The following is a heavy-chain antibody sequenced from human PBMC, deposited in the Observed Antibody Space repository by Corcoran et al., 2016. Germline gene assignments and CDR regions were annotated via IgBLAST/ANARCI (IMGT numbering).Heavy chain of an antibody. V-gene: IGHV1-18*01. CDR3: ARDSTGDSSSYYYPYYFDY. CDR1: GYTFTSYG. CDR2: ISAYNGNT. J-gene: IGHJ4*02. D-gene: IGHD3-22*01. Sequence: QVQLVQSGAEVKKPGASVKVSCKASGYTFTSYGISWVRQAPGQGLEWMGWISAYNGNTNYAQKLQGRVTMTTDTSTSTAYMELRSLRSDDTAVYYCARDSTGDSSSYYYPYYFDYWGQGTLVTVSS.